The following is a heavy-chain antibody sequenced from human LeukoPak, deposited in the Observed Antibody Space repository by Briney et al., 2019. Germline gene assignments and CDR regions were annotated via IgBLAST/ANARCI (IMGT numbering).Heavy chain of an antibody. CDR1: GWSFSGYY. CDR2: INHSGST. CDR3: ASRRSGYYRKNYYYYYMGV. J-gene: IGHJ6*03. D-gene: IGHD3-3*01. V-gene: IGHV4-34*01. Sequence: SETLSLTCAVYGWSFSGYYLSWLRQPPGKGLEWIGEINHSGSTNYNPSLKSRVTISVDTSKNQFSLKLSSVTAADTAVYYCASRRSGYYRKNYYYYYMGVRGKGTTVTGSS.